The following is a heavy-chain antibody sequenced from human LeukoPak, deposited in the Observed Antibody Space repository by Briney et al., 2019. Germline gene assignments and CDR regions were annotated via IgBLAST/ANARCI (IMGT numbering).Heavy chain of an antibody. J-gene: IGHJ4*02. D-gene: IGHD3-3*01. CDR2: IGDSGANA. Sequence: GGSLRLSCAVSGFTFSTYAMSWVRQAPGKGLEWVSGIGDSGANAYYVDSVKGRFTISRDNSRNTLFLQMNSLRAEDTALYFCAKADDFWSGFDYWGQGTLVTVSS. V-gene: IGHV3-23*01. CDR1: GFTFSTYA. CDR3: AKADDFWSGFDY.